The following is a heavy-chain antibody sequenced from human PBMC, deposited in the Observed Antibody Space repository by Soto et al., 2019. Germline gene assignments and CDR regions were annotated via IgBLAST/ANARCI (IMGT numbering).Heavy chain of an antibody. CDR2: IFSNDEK. Sequence: QVTLKESGPVLVKPTETLTLTSTASVLSLKTARMGVSWIRQPPGKALEWLAQIFSNDEKSYSTSLRTRITICKDTSKRQVVLAVTNMDPVDTATYYCARNFATTYVHYYIDVWGEGTTFTVSS. CDR3: ARNFATTYVHYYIDV. V-gene: IGHV2-26*01. J-gene: IGHJ6*03. D-gene: IGHD1-1*01. CDR1: VLSLKTARMG.